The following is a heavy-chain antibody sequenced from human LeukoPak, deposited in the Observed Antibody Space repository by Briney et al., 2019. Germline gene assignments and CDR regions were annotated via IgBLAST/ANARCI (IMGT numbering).Heavy chain of an antibody. J-gene: IGHJ6*02. Sequence: ASVKVSCKASGYTFTSYDINWVRQATGQGFEWMGWMSPNSGNTGYAQKFQGRVTMTRSTSMSTAYMELSSLRSEDTAVYYCARAPSRGGAAVLMVYARYYYYGMDVWGQGTTVTVSS. V-gene: IGHV1-8*01. CDR3: ARAPSRGGAAVLMVYARYYYYGMDV. D-gene: IGHD2-8*01. CDR2: MSPNSGNT. CDR1: GYTFTSYD.